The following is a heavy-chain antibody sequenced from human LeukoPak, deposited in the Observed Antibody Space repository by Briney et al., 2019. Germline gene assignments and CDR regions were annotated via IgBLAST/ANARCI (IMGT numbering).Heavy chain of an antibody. CDR1: GFTFSSYS. Sequence: GGSLRLSCAASGFTFSSYSMNWVRQAPGKGLEWVSSISSSSYIYYADSVKGRFTISRDNAKNSLYLQMNSLRAEDTAVYYCARGVFGRATTKGRKDWAQGPLVTVS. V-gene: IGHV3-21*01. D-gene: IGHD3-3*01. CDR3: ARGVFGRATTKGRKD. CDR2: ISSSSYI. J-gene: IGHJ4*02.